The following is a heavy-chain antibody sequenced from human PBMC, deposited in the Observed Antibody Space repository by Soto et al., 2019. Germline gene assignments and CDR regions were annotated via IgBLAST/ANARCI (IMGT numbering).Heavy chain of an antibody. CDR2: ISSSSSYI. Sequence: PGGSLRLSCAASGFTFSSYSMNWVRQAPGKGLEWVSSISSSSSYIYYADSVKGRFTISRDNAKNSLYLQMNSLRAEDTAVYYCARDDFPAYYFDYWGQGTLVTVSS. D-gene: IGHD3-3*01. CDR3: ARDDFPAYYFDY. V-gene: IGHV3-21*01. CDR1: GFTFSSYS. J-gene: IGHJ4*02.